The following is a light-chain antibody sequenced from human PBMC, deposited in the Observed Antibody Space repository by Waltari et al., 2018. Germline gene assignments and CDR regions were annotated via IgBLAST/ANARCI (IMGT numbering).Light chain of an antibody. CDR1: QSVLYSSNNKNY. CDR3: QQYYSTPLYT. V-gene: IGKV4-1*01. J-gene: IGKJ2*01. CDR2: CAS. Sequence: DIVMTQSPDSLAVSLGERATINCQSRQSVLYSSNNKNYLAWYQQKPGQPPKLLIYCASTRESGVPDRFSGSGSGTDFTLTISSLQAEDVAVYYCQQYYSTPLYTFGQGTKLEIK.